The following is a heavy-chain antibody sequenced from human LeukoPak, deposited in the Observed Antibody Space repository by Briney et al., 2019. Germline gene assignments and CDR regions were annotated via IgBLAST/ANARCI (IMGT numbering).Heavy chain of an antibody. V-gene: IGHV4-30-2*01. D-gene: IGHD6-6*01. J-gene: IGHJ6*03. CDR2: IYHSGST. CDR1: GGSISSGGYY. CDR3: ARGVAARPTHYYYYYYMDV. Sequence: SQTLSLTCTVPGGSISSGGYYWSWIRQPPGKGMEWIGYIYHSGSTYYNPSLKSRVTISVDTSKNQFSLKLSSVTAADTAVYYCARGVAARPTHYYYYYYMDVWGKGTTVTVSS.